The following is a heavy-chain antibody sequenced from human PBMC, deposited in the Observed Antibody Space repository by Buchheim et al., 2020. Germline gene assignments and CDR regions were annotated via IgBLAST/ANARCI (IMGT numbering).Heavy chain of an antibody. Sequence: QVQLQESGPGLVKPSQTLSLTCTVSGGSISSGDYYWSWIRQPPGKGLEWIGYNYYSRSTYYHPFLKSRVTLSVDTSKNQFALQRSSVTAADTAVYYCASEIVVVTAATYYYYYGMDVWGQGT. CDR2: NYYSRST. CDR3: ASEIVVVTAATYYYYYGMDV. CDR1: GGSISSGDYY. J-gene: IGHJ6*02. V-gene: IGHV4-30-4*01. D-gene: IGHD2-21*02.